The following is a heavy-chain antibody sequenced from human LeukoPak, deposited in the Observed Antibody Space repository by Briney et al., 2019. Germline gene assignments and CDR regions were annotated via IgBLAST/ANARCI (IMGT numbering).Heavy chain of an antibody. CDR2: ISAYNGNT. CDR3: AREDGYNSYGMDV. CDR1: GYTFTSYG. J-gene: IGHJ6*02. Sequence: GASVKVSCKASGYTFTSYGISWVRQAPGQGLEWMGWISAYNGNTNYAQKLQGRVTMTTDTSTNTAYMELRSLRSDDTAVYYCAREDGYNSYGMDVWGQGTTVTVSS. V-gene: IGHV1-18*01. D-gene: IGHD5-24*01.